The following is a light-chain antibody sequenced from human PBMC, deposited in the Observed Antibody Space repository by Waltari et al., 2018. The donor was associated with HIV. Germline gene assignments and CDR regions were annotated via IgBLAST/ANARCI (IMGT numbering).Light chain of an antibody. J-gene: IGKJ3*01. CDR2: ATA. CDR3: LQALSFPRT. Sequence: DIQVTQSPSSVSASIGDRVTITCRATQGLFSYLAWYQQKPGNTPKLRVSATATFQGGVPSRFSGSGSGTDFTLTISNLQPEDFATYYCLQALSFPRTFGPGTKVEVK. V-gene: IGKV1-12*01. CDR1: QGLFSY.